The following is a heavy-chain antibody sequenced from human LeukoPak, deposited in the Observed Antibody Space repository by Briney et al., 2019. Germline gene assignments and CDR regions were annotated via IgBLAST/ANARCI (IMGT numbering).Heavy chain of an antibody. CDR2: IYYSGST. J-gene: IGHJ4*02. CDR3: ARRDSSGYYLDY. V-gene: IGHV4-31*03. D-gene: IGHD3-22*01. Sequence: PSETLSLTCTVSGGSISSGGYYWSWIRQHPGKGLEWIGYIYYSGSTYYNPSLKSRVTISVDTSKNQFSLKLSSVTAADTAVYYCARRDSSGYYLDYWGQGTLVTVSS. CDR1: GGSISSGGYY.